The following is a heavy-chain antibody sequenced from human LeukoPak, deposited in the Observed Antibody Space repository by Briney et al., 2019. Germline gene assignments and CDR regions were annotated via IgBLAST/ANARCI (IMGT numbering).Heavy chain of an antibody. V-gene: IGHV1-69*01. CDR1: GGTFSSYA. Sequence: SVNLSCTASGGTFSSYAISWVRQPPGQGLEWIGGIITIFGTANYAQKFQGRVTITADESTSTAYMELSSLRSEDTAVYCCARGGNSNQEDQHWGQGNLVTVSS. D-gene: IGHD4-11*01. CDR3: ARGGNSNQEDQH. CDR2: IITIFGTA. J-gene: IGHJ1*01.